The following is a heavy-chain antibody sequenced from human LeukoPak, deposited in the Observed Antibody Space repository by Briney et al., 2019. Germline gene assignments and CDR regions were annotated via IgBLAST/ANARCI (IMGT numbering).Heavy chain of an antibody. J-gene: IGHJ6*02. Sequence: ASVKVSRKASGGTFSSYAISWVRQAPGQGLEWMGGIIPIFGTANYAQKFQGRVTITADESTSTAYMELSSLRSEDTAVYYCAREFLPYYYYGMDVWGQGTTVTVSS. CDR3: AREFLPYYYYGMDV. CDR1: GGTFSSYA. CDR2: IIPIFGTA. V-gene: IGHV1-69*13. D-gene: IGHD2-21*01.